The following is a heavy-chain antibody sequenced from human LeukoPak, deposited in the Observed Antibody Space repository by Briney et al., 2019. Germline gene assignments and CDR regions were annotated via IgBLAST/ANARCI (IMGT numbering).Heavy chain of an antibody. V-gene: IGHV1-46*01. J-gene: IGHJ4*02. CDR3: ARESAQYFDY. CDR1: GYTFTSYF. Sequence: GASVTVSCKASGYTFTSYFMHWVRQAPGQGLEWMGIINPSGGSTSYAQKFQGRVTMTRDTSTSTVYMELSSLRSEDTAVYYCARESAQYFDYWGQGTLVTVSS. CDR2: INPSGGST.